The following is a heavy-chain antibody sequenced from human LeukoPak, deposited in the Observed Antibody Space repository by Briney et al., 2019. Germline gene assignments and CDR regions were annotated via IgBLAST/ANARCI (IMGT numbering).Heavy chain of an antibody. CDR2: ISGSGGST. V-gene: IGHV3-23*01. Sequence: PGGSLRLSCAASGFTFSDYYMSWVRQAPGKGLEWVSAISGSGGSTYYADSVKGRFTISRDNSKNTLYLQMNSLRAEDTAVYYCAKAPYCSSTSCHTPYVDYWGQGTLVTVSS. D-gene: IGHD2-2*02. J-gene: IGHJ4*02. CDR3: AKAPYCSSTSCHTPYVDY. CDR1: GFTFSDYY.